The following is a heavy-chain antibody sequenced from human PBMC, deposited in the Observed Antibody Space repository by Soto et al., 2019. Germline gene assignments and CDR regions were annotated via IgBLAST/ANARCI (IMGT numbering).Heavy chain of an antibody. CDR1: RFTFSNYW. CDR2: INSDGSST. D-gene: IGHD3-22*01. J-gene: IGHJ5*01. V-gene: IGHV3-74*01. CDR3: ARDRVPYYDFNWFDL. Sequence: EVQLVESGGGLVQPGGSLRLSCAASRFTFSNYWMHWVRQAPGKGLVWVSRINSDGSSTGYADSVKGRFTISRDNAKNTLYLQMNSLRAEDTAVYYCARDRVPYYDFNWFDLWGQGTLVTVSS.